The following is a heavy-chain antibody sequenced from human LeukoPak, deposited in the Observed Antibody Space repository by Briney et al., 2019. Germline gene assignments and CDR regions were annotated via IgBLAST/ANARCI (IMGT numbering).Heavy chain of an antibody. Sequence: PGGSLRLSCAASGFTFSSYAMSWVRQAPGKGLEWVSAISGSGGSTYDADSVKGRSTISRDNSKNTLFLQMNSLRAEDTAVYYCAKGSRSSGWSYFDYWGQGTLVTVSS. V-gene: IGHV3-23*01. CDR2: ISGSGGST. CDR1: GFTFSSYA. D-gene: IGHD6-19*01. J-gene: IGHJ4*02. CDR3: AKGSRSSGWSYFDY.